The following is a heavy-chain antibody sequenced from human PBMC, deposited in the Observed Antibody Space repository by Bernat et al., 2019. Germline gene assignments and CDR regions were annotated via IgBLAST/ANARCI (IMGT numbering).Heavy chain of an antibody. CDR2: ISYDGSNK. J-gene: IGHJ4*02. Sequence: QVQLVESGGGVVQPGRSLRLSCAASGFTFSSYAMHWVRQAPGKGLEWVAVISYDGSNKYYADSVKGRFTISRDNSKNTLYLQMNSLRAEDTAVYYCARVGGSGRYLEYGYLDYWGQGTLVTVSS. CDR1: GFTFSSYA. CDR3: ARVGGSGRYLEYGYLDY. D-gene: IGHD6-19*01. V-gene: IGHV3-30-3*01.